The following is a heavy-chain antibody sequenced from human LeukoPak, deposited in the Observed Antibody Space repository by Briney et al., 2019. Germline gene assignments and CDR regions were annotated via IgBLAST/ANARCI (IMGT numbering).Heavy chain of an antibody. CDR1: GYTFTGYY. J-gene: IGHJ4*02. V-gene: IGHV1-2*02. CDR3: ARDSEVRRLLWFGPALVFDY. CDR2: INPNSGGT. D-gene: IGHD3-10*01. Sequence: ASVKVSCKASGYTFTGYYMHWVRQAPGQGLEWMGWINPNSGGTNYAQKFQGRVTMTRDTSISTAYMELSRLRSDDTAVYYCARDSEVRRLLWFGPALVFDYWGQGTLVTVSS.